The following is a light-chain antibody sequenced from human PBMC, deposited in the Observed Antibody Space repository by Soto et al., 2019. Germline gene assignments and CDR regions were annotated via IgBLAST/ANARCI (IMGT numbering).Light chain of an antibody. CDR2: GAS. V-gene: IGKV3-20*01. Sequence: ELVLTQSPDTLSLSPGERATLSCRATQSVSSSSLAWYQQKRGQAPRLLIYGASSRATGIPDRFTGSGSGTDFTLTISRLEPEDFAVYYCQQYDGSPRTFGQGTKVDIK. CDR1: QSVSSSS. J-gene: IGKJ1*01. CDR3: QQYDGSPRT.